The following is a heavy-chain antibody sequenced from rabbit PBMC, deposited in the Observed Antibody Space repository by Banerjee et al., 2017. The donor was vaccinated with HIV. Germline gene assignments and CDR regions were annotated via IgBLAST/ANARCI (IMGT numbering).Heavy chain of an antibody. D-gene: IGHD5-1*01. CDR1: GFTLSSYW. Sequence: QSLEESGGGLVQPEGSLTLTCTASGFTLSSYWMCWVRQAPGKGLEWIGCIYTGSGRINYARWAKGRFTISKTSSTAVTLQMTSLTAADTATYFCARGERWGGDGCDLWGPGTLVTVS. CDR2: IYTGSGRI. V-gene: IGHV1S40*01. CDR3: ARGERWGGDGCDL. J-gene: IGHJ4*01.